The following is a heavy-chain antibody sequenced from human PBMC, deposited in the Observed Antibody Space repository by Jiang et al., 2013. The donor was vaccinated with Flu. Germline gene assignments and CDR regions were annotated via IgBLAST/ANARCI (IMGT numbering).Heavy chain of an antibody. CDR3: ARRFREWELPVYYYYYMDV. CDR1: GYSFTSYW. D-gene: IGHD1-26*01. J-gene: IGHJ6*03. V-gene: IGHV5-10-1*01. Sequence: GAEVKKPGESLRISCKGSGYSFTSYWISWVRQMPGKGLEWMGRIDPSDSYTNYSPSFQGHVTISADKSISTAYLQWSSLKASDTAMYYCARRFREWELPVYYYYYMDVWGKGTTVTVSS. CDR2: IDPSDSYT.